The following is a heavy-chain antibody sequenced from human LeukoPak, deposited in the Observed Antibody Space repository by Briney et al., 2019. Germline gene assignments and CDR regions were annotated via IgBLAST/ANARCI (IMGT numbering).Heavy chain of an antibody. CDR2: IYYSGST. V-gene: IGHV4-31*03. J-gene: IGHJ5*02. D-gene: IGHD5-12*01. CDR3: ARERSSGGYSGYDPRPDNWFDP. Sequence: SETLSLTCTVSGGSISSGGYYWSWIRQHPGKGLEWIGYIYYSGSTYYNPSPKSRVTISVDTSKNQLSLKLSSVTAADTAVYYCARERSSGGYSGYDPRPDNWFDPWGQGTLVTVSS. CDR1: GGSISSGGYY.